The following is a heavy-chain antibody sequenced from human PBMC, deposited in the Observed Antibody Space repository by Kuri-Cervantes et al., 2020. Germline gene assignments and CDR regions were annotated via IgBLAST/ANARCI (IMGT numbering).Heavy chain of an antibody. CDR1: GFTFSSYA. Sequence: GESLKISCAASGFTFSSYAMSWVRQAPGKGLEWVSGIGPAGDTYYAGSVKGRFSISRQNAKNSLYLQMNSLRAEDTAVYYCARRGGTYSSSDYSYYYMDVWGKETTVTVSS. J-gene: IGHJ6*03. CDR2: IGPAGDT. CDR3: ARRGGTYSSSDYSYYYMDV. D-gene: IGHD6-6*01. V-gene: IGHV3-13*01.